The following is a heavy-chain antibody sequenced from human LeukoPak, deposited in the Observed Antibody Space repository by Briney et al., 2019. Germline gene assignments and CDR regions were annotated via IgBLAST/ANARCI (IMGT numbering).Heavy chain of an antibody. D-gene: IGHD2-15*01. J-gene: IGHJ6*02. CDR2: IYYSGST. Sequence: TPSETLSLTCTVSGGSISSHYWSWIRQPPGKGLEWIGYIYYSGSTNYNPSLKSRVTISVDTSKNQFSLKLSSVTAADTAVYYCARGYCSGGSCPQGYYYGMDVWGQGTTVTVSS. CDR3: ARGYCSGGSCPQGYYYGMDV. CDR1: GGSISSHY. V-gene: IGHV4-59*11.